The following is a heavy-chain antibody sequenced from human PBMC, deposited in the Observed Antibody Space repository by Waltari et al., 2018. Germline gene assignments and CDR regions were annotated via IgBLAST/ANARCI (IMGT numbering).Heavy chain of an antibody. V-gene: IGHV4-39*01. D-gene: IGHD6-6*01. CDR1: GGSISSSRYS. J-gene: IGHJ4*02. Sequence: QLQLQESGPGLVKPSETLSLTCTVSGGSISSSRYSWGWIRQPPGKGLEWIGSIYYSGSTYYNPSLKSRVTISVDTSKNQFSLKLSSVTAADTAVYYCARRGKAARPFFDYWGQGTLVTVSS. CDR2: IYYSGST. CDR3: ARRGKAARPFFDY.